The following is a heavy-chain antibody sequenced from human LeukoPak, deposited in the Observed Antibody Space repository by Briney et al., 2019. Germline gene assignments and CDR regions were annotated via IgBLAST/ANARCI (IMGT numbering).Heavy chain of an antibody. Sequence: GASVKVSCKVSGYTLTELSMHWVRQAPGKGLEWMGGFDPEDGETIYAQKFQGRVTMTEDTSTDTAYMELSSLRSEDTAVYYCAITMIALGAFDIWGQGTMVTVSS. CDR1: GYTLTELS. J-gene: IGHJ3*02. D-gene: IGHD3-22*01. CDR3: AITMIALGAFDI. CDR2: FDPEDGET. V-gene: IGHV1-24*01.